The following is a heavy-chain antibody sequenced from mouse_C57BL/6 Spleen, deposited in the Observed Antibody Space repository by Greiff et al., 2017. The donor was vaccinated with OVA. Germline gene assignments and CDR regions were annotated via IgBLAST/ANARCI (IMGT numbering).Heavy chain of an antibody. CDR3: ARQGSRAY. Sequence: VQLQQSGPELVKPGASVKISCKASGYTFTDYYMNWVKQSHGKSLEWIGDINPNNGGTSYNQKFKGKATLTVDKSSSTAYMELRSLTSEDSAVYYCARQGSRAYWGQGTLVTVSA. CDR1: GYTFTDYY. D-gene: IGHD1-1*02. V-gene: IGHV1-26*01. J-gene: IGHJ3*01. CDR2: INPNNGGT.